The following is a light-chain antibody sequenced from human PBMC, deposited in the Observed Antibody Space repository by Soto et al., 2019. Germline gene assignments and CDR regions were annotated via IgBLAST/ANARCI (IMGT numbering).Light chain of an antibody. CDR3: QQSYTNTWT. V-gene: IGKV1-39*01. Sequence: DIQLTQYPSSLSASVGDTVTITCRASQTTSIYLNWYQQTPGKAPKLLIYAASSLQSGVPSRFSGSGYGADYTITISTLKTEDFETYYCQQSYTNTWTFGQGTKVDIK. CDR1: QTTSIY. J-gene: IGKJ1*01. CDR2: AAS.